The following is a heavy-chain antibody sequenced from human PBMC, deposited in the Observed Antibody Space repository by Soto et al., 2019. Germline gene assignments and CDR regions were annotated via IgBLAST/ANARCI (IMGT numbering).Heavy chain of an antibody. CDR1: GDSMRSYY. J-gene: IGHJ6*02. CDR3: AARPYYYYGLDV. V-gene: IGHV4-59*03. D-gene: IGHD3-10*01. CDR2: IYDSGNA. Sequence: PSETLSLTCFVSGDSMRSYYWSWIRQPPGKGLELIGYIYDSGNAYPKPSLKSRVTISLDGAKNQFSLKMTSVTAADTGLYYCAARPYYYYGLDVWGQGTTVTVSS.